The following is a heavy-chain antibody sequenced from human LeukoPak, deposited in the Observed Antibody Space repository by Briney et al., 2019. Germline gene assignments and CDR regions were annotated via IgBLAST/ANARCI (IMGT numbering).Heavy chain of an antibody. J-gene: IGHJ4*02. V-gene: IGHV4-61*02. CDR2: IYTSGST. CDR3: ARSFHGHYIPY. D-gene: IGHD3-16*02. Sequence: PSETLSLTCTVSGGSISSGSYYWTWTRQPAGKGLEWIGRIYTSGSTNYNPSLKSRVTISVDTSKNQFALKLSSVTAADTAVYYCARSFHGHYIPYWGQGTLVTVSS. CDR1: GGSISSGSYY.